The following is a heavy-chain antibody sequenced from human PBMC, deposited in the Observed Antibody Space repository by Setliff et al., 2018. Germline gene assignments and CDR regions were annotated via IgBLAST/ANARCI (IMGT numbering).Heavy chain of an antibody. D-gene: IGHD3-22*01. CDR3: AKEPAVTMTESIRRSYYDYALDV. CDR2: ISAYTGKT. V-gene: IGHV1-18*01. Sequence: GASVKVSCKASGYNFNNYGINWVRQATGQGLEWMGWISAYTGKTFYAPKFQDRVTLTKDTSTDTAYMELRGLRFDDTAIYYCAKEPAVTMTESIRRSYYDYALDVWGQGTAVTVSS. CDR1: GYNFNNYG. J-gene: IGHJ6*02.